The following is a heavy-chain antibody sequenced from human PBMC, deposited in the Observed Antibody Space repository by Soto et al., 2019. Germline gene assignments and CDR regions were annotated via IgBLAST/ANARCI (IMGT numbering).Heavy chain of an antibody. CDR3: ERCLITGSDYSGCWYYFDS. J-gene: IGHJ4*02. CDR1: GGSISSSSYY. V-gene: IGHV4-39*01. Sequence: SENLSLTCTVSGGSISSSSYYWGWICQPPGKGLEWIGSIYYSGSTYYNPSLKSRVNISVDTSKNQFSLELSSVTDADTAVYYCERCLITGSDYSGCWYYFDSWGKGTQVTV. CDR2: IYYSGST. D-gene: IGHD3-10*01.